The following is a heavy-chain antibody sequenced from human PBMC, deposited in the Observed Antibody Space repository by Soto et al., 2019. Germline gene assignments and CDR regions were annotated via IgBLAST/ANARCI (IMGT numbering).Heavy chain of an antibody. J-gene: IGHJ5*02. CDR1: GFTFSSYA. Sequence: LRLSCEPSGFTFSSYAMSWVRQAPGKGLEWVSSVTGSGGATYHAASVKGRFTISRDNAKNRLYLQMNSLRAEDTAIYYCAKSSGWYVNNWLDPWGQGTLVTVSS. CDR2: VTGSGGAT. V-gene: IGHV3-23*01. CDR3: AKSSGWYVNNWLDP. D-gene: IGHD6-19*01.